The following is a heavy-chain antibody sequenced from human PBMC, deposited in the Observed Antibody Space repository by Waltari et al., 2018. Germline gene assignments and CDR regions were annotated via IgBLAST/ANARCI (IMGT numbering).Heavy chain of an antibody. D-gene: IGHD6-19*01. J-gene: IGHJ4*02. V-gene: IGHV1-69*01. Sequence: QVQLVQSGAEVKKPGSSVKVSCKAYGGTFSSYAISWVRQAPGQGLEWMGGIIRIFGTANDAQKVQGRVTITADESTSTAYRERIRLRSEDTAVYYCARRGAYSSGWYGSYYFDYWGQGTLVTVSS. CDR3: ARRGAYSSGWYGSYYFDY. CDR2: IIRIFGTA. CDR1: GGTFSSYA.